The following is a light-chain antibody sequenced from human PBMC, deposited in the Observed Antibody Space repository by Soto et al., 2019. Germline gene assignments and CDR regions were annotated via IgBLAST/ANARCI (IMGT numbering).Light chain of an antibody. CDR1: QGINSW. J-gene: IGKJ1*01. Sequence: EIQMTQSPSSVSASVGDRVTMTCRASQGINSWLAWYQQKPGKAPKLLIYAASNLQSGGPSRFSGSGSGTDFTLTISSLQPEDFATYHCQQANSFPWTFGQGTKVDIK. V-gene: IGKV1-12*01. CDR3: QQANSFPWT. CDR2: AAS.